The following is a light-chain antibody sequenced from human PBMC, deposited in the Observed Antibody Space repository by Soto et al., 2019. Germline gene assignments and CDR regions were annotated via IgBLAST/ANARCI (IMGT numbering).Light chain of an antibody. Sequence: QSVLTQPPSASGSPGQSVTISCTGTSSDVGGYNYVSWYQQHPGKAPILMISEVSKRPSGVPDRFSGSKSGNTASLPVSGLQAEDEADYYCSSFAGNNNLVFGGGTKLTVL. CDR3: SSFAGNNNLV. CDR2: EVS. V-gene: IGLV2-8*01. CDR1: SSDVGGYNY. J-gene: IGLJ2*01.